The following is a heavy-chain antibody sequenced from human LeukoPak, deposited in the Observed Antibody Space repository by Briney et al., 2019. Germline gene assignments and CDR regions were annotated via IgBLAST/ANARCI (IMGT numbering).Heavy chain of an antibody. D-gene: IGHD2-8*02. CDR2: IDTNTGAT. J-gene: IGHJ4*02. Sequence: ASVKVSCKASGYTFTAYYIHWVRQAPGQGLEWMGWIDTNTGATKYAQKFQGRVTITRDTSTGTAYMELSSLVSGDTALYYCASEAFCAGGSCNVQRVASWGPGTLVTVSS. CDR1: GYTFTAYY. CDR3: ASEAFCAGGSCNVQRVAS. V-gene: IGHV1-2*02.